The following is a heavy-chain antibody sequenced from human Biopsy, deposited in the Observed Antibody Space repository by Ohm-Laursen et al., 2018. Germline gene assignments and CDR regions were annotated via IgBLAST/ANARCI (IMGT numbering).Heavy chain of an antibody. Sequence: GTLSLTCAVYNVSFSSFYWSWIRQPPGKGLEWIGEISHIGSTNYNSPLKSRVFTSVDTSKNQFSLKLTSLTAADTAVYFCAAVDYSAYTTVDHWGQGTLITVSS. J-gene: IGHJ4*02. CDR1: NVSFSSFY. V-gene: IGHV4-34*01. CDR2: ISHIGST. D-gene: IGHD5-12*01. CDR3: AAVDYSAYTTVDH.